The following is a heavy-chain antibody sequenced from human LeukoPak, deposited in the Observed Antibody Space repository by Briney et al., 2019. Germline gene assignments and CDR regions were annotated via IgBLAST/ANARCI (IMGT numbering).Heavy chain of an antibody. J-gene: IGHJ4*02. V-gene: IGHV4-61*02. Sequence: TSETLSLTCTVSGGSISSGSYYWSWIRQPAGKGLEWIGRIYTSGSTNYNPSLKSRVTISVDTSKNQFSLKLSSVTAADTAVYYCATFLDEGGGDYWGQGTLVTVSS. D-gene: IGHD3/OR15-3a*01. CDR2: IYTSGST. CDR1: GGSISSGSYY. CDR3: ATFLDEGGGDY.